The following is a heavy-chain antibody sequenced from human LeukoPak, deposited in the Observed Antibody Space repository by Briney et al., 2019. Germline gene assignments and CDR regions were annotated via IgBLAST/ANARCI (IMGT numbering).Heavy chain of an antibody. CDR1: GYTFTGYY. CDR2: IRYDGTSK. V-gene: IGHV3-30*02. J-gene: IGHJ4*02. CDR3: AKGHNYEVDY. Sequence: SCKASGYTFTGYYMHWVRQAPGKGLEWVAFIRYDGTSKYYADSVKGRFTFSRDNSKNTLYLQMNSLRPEDTAVYYCAKGHNYEVDYWGQGTLVTVSS. D-gene: IGHD3-22*01.